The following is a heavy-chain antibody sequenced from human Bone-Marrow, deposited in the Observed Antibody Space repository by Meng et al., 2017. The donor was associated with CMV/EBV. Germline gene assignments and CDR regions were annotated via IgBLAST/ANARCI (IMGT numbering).Heavy chain of an antibody. D-gene: IGHD1-14*01. J-gene: IGHJ4*02. Sequence: GESLKISCAASGFTFSSYWMSWVRQAPGKGLEWVANIKQDGSEKYYVDSVKGRFTISRDNSKNTLYLQMNSLRAEDTAVYYCANVARNFDYWGQGTLVTVSS. CDR2: IKQDGSEK. CDR1: GFTFSSYW. CDR3: ANVARNFDY. V-gene: IGHV3-7*03.